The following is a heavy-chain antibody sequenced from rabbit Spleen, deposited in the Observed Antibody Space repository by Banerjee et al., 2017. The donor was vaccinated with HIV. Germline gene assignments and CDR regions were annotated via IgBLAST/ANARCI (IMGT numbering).Heavy chain of an antibody. CDR2: IDAGSSGFT. V-gene: IGHV1S40*01. CDR3: ARDAGSSFSTYGMDL. CDR1: GVSFSISSY. J-gene: IGHJ6*01. D-gene: IGHD8-1*01. Sequence: QSLEESGGDLVKPGASLTLTCTASGVSFSISSYMCWVRRAPGKGLEWIACIDAGSSGFTYFATWAKGRFTISKTSSTTVTLQMTRLTAADTASYFCARDAGSSFSTYGMDLWGQGTLVTVS.